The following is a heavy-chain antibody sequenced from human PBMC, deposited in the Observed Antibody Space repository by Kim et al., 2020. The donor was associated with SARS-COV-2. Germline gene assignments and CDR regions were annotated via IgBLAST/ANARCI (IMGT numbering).Heavy chain of an antibody. V-gene: IGHV1-46*01. Sequence: ASVKVSCKASGYTFTSYYMHWVRQAPGQGLEWMGIINPSGGSTSYAQKFQGRVTMTRDTSTSTVYMELSSLRSEDTAVYYCAREGPVVGATLGWFDPWGQGTLVTVSS. J-gene: IGHJ5*02. CDR3: AREGPVVGATLGWFDP. D-gene: IGHD1-26*01. CDR2: INPSGGST. CDR1: GYTFTSYY.